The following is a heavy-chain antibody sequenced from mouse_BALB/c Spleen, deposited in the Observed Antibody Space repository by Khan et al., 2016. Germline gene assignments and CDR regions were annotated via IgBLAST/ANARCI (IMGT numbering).Heavy chain of an antibody. CDR3: ARKEYGNYGFAY. Sequence: VRLQQSGPELVKPGASVKISCKASGYTFTDYNIDWVKQSHGKSLEWIGDINPNNGGTVYNQKFKGKATLTVDKSSSTAYMELRSLTSEDTAVYYCARKEYGNYGFAYWGQGTLVTVSA. J-gene: IGHJ3*01. V-gene: IGHV1-18*01. CDR2: INPNNGGT. D-gene: IGHD2-10*02. CDR1: GYTFTDYN.